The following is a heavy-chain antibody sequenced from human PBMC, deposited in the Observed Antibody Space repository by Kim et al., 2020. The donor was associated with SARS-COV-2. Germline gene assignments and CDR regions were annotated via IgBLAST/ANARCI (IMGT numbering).Heavy chain of an antibody. CDR3: ARAGFGVVPAAIAY. D-gene: IGHD2-2*01. Sequence: SETLSLTCTVSGGSISSGDYYWSWIRQPPGKGLEWFGYIYYSGSTYYNPSLKSRVTISVDTSKNQFSLKLSSVTAADTAVYYCARAGFGVVPAAIAYWGQGTLVTVSS. CDR2: IYYSGST. J-gene: IGHJ4*02. V-gene: IGHV4-30-4*01. CDR1: GGSISSGDYY.